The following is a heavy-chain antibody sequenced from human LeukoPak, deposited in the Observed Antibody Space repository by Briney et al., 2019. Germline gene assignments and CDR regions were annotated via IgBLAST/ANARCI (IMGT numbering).Heavy chain of an antibody. D-gene: IGHD6-13*01. CDR3: ARAYHSSWYLNWFDP. Sequence: SETLSLTCAVSGYSISSGYYWGWIRQPPRKGLEWIGSIYHNGNTYYNPSLKSRVTISVDTSKDEFSLKLSSVTAADTAVYYCARAYHSSWYLNWFDPWGQGTLVTVSS. J-gene: IGHJ5*02. V-gene: IGHV4-38-2*01. CDR1: GYSISSGYY. CDR2: IYHNGNT.